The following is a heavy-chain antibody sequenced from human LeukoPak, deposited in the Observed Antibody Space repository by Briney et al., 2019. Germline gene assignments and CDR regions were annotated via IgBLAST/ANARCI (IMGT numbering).Heavy chain of an antibody. CDR3: ARWDGYKRSKGFDY. D-gene: IGHD5-24*01. Sequence: GGPLKISWKGSGYSFTCYWIGWVRPMPGKGLEWVGIIYPGDSDTRYSPSFQGQATISANKSISTAYLQWSSLKASDTAMYYCARWDGYKRSKGFDYWGQGTLVTVSS. J-gene: IGHJ4*02. CDR2: IYPGDSDT. V-gene: IGHV5-51*01. CDR1: GYSFTCYW.